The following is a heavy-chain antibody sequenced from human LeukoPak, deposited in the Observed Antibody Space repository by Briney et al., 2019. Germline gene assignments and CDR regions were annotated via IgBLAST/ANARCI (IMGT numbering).Heavy chain of an antibody. CDR3: ARDTGDWGKGGFDY. CDR2: IYTSGSP. Sequence: SETLSLTCTVSGGSVSSYYWSWIRQPAGKGLEWIGRIYTSGSPNYNPSLKSRVTMSVDTSKNQFSLKLSSVTAADTAVYYCARDTGDWGKGGFDYWGQGTLVTVSS. CDR1: GGSVSSYY. V-gene: IGHV4-4*07. J-gene: IGHJ4*02. D-gene: IGHD7-27*01.